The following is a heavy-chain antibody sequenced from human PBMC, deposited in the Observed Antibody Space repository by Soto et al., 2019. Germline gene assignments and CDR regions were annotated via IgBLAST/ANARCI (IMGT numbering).Heavy chain of an antibody. J-gene: IGHJ4*02. V-gene: IGHV3-74*01. CDR1: GFTFSSYW. CDR2: INSDGSST. CDR3: AVAVAGPTDIGY. D-gene: IGHD6-19*01. Sequence: EVQLVESGGGLVQPGGSLRLSCAASGFTFSSYWMHWVRQAPGKGLVWVSRINSDGSSTSYADSVKGRFTISRDNAKNTLYLPMNSLRAEDTAVYYCAVAVAGPTDIGYWGQGTLVTVSS.